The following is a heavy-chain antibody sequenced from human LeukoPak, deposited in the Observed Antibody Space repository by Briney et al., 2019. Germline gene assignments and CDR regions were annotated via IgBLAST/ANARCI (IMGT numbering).Heavy chain of an antibody. V-gene: IGHV4-39*01. Sequence: SETLSLTCTVSGGSISSSTYYWGWVRQPPGKGLEWIGSIYYSGSTYYNPSLKSRVTISVDTSKNQFSLKLSSVTAADTAVYFCASLYCSGGICYSGLGSADYWGRGTLVTVSS. CDR2: IYYSGST. D-gene: IGHD2-15*01. CDR1: GGSISSSTYY. J-gene: IGHJ4*02. CDR3: ASLYCSGGICYSGLGSADY.